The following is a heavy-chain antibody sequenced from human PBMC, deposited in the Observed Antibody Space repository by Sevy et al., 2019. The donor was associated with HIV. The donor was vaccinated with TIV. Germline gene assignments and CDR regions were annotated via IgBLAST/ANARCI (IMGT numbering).Heavy chain of an antibody. J-gene: IGHJ4*02. V-gene: IGHV4-59*01. CDR1: GGSISSNY. CDR2: FSYTGST. D-gene: IGHD6-13*01. Sequence: SETLSLICSVSGGSISSNYWSWIRQPPGKGLEWIGYFSYTGSTYYNPSLKSRLTISVDTSKNQFSLGLSSVTSADTAVYYCARGYAGNAPLDYWGQVTLVTVSS. CDR3: ARGYAGNAPLDY.